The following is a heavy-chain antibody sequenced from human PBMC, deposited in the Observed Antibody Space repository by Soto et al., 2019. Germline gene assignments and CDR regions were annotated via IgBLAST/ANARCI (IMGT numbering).Heavy chain of an antibody. CDR2: ISRSGETI. J-gene: IGHJ4*02. CDR1: GFTFSGFT. V-gene: IGHV3-48*01. D-gene: IGHD2-15*01. CDR3: AREILPSEVYFDY. Sequence: PGGSLRLSCAASGFTFSGFTMNWVRQAPGRGLEWVSYISRSGETIYNADSVKDRFTISRDNSKNTLYLQMNSLRAEDTAVYYCAREILPSEVYFDYWAQETLVTVSS.